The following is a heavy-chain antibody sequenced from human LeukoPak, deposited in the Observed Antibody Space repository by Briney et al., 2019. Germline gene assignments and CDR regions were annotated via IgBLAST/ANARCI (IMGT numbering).Heavy chain of an antibody. D-gene: IGHD6-13*01. Sequence: GGSLRLSCAASGFTFSNAWMSWVRQAPGKGLEWVGRIKSKTDGGTTDYAAPVKGRFTISRDDSKNTLYLQMNSLKTEDTAVYYCTTDPGGPQLVFDYWGQGTLVTVSS. CDR2: IKSKTDGGTT. CDR1: GFTFSNAW. J-gene: IGHJ4*02. CDR3: TTDPGGPQLVFDY. V-gene: IGHV3-15*01.